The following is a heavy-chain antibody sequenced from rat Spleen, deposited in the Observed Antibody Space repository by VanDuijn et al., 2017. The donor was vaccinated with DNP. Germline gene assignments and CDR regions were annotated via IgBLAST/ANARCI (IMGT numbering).Heavy chain of an antibody. D-gene: IGHD1-11*01. CDR1: GFTFNNKW. CDR3: ARGGRSYFDY. V-gene: IGHV5-31*01. J-gene: IGHJ2*01. Sequence: EVQLVESGENLVQPGRSLKLSCITSGFTFNNKWMTWIRQVPGKGLEWVASITSSGSSTYYPDSVKGRFTISRDNTKNTLYLQMNSLRSEDTASYYCARGGRSYFDYWGQGVMVTVSS. CDR2: ITSSGSST.